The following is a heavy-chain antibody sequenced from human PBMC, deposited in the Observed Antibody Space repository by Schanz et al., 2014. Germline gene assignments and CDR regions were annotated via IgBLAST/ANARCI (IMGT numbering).Heavy chain of an antibody. CDR2: TSASGGDT. J-gene: IGHJ4*02. CDR1: GFSFSSYA. V-gene: IGHV3-23*04. D-gene: IGHD1-26*01. CDR3: ARDHTTESYYSAGPPIDY. Sequence: VQLVESGGGVVQPGRSLRLSCAASGFSFSSYAMGWVRQAPGKGLEWLSVTSASGGDTYYADSVKGRFTISRDNSKNSLYLQMNSLRAEDTAVYYCARDHTTESYYSAGPPIDYWGQGTLLTVSS.